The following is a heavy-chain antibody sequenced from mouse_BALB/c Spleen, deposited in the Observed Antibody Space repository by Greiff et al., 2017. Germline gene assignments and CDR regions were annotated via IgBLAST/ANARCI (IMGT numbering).Heavy chain of an antibody. V-gene: IGHV5-17*02. D-gene: IGHD1-2*01. CDR2: ISSGSSTI. Sequence: EVKLMESGGGLVQPGGSRKLSCAASGFTFSSFGMHWVRQAPEKGLEWVAYISSGSSTIYYADTVKGRFTISRDNPKNTLFLQMTSLRSEDTAMYYCARDPSLLRLRGYFDYWGQGTTLTVSS. J-gene: IGHJ2*01. CDR3: ARDPSLLRLRGYFDY. CDR1: GFTFSSFG.